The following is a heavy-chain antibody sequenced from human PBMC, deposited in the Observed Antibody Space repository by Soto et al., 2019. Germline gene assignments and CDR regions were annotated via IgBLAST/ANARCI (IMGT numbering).Heavy chain of an antibody. J-gene: IGHJ5*02. D-gene: IGHD3-16*01. CDR3: ARDLHDYVSFRFDP. CDR1: VFTFSSYS. V-gene: IGHV3-21*01. CDR2: ISRSSSYI. Sequence: PGGSLRLSCAASVFTFSSYSMNWVRQAPGKGLEWVSSISRSSSYIYYADSVNGRFTISRDNAKNSLYLQMNSLRAEDTAVYYCARDLHDYVSFRFDPWGQGTLVTVSS.